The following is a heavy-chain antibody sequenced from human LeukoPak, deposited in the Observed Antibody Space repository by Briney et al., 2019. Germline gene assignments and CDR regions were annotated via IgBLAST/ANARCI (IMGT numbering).Heavy chain of an antibody. CDR1: GFTTHYW. D-gene: IGHD3-16*01. J-gene: IGHJ4*02. CDR2: IDRDGRVQ. CDR3: AKDRDGGSNTKAKGFDY. Sequence: PGGSLRLSCTASGFTTHYWLNWVRQSPGKGLEWVANIDRDGRVQHYVDSVEGRFTISRDKSQSTLYLQMNSLRAEDTAVYYCAKDRDGGSNTKAKGFDYWGQGTLVTVSS. V-gene: IGHV3-7*03.